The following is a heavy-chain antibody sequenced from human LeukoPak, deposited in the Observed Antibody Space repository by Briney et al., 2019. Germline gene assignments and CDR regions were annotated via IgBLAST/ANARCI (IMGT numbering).Heavy chain of an antibody. V-gene: IGHV3-23*01. CDR1: GFTFSSYA. Sequence: PGGSLRLSCAASGFTFSSYAMSWVRQAPGKGLEWVSAISGSGGSTYYADSVKGRFTISRDNSKNPLYLKMNSLRAEGTAVYYCARGLLEWLPRSPYYYYYMDVWGKGTTVTVSS. CDR3: ARGLLEWLPRSPYYYYYMDV. D-gene: IGHD3-3*01. CDR2: ISGSGGST. J-gene: IGHJ6*03.